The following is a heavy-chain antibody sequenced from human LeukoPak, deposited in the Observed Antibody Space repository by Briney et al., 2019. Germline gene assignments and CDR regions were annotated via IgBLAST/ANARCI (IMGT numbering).Heavy chain of an antibody. CDR1: GFTFSTYW. CDR3: TRHIAMAGY. Sequence: GGSLRLSCAASGFTFSTYWMSWVRQAPGRGLEWVANIKQDGSEKYYVDSVKGRFTISRDNPKNSLYLQMNSLRAEDKAVYYCTRHIAMAGYWGQGTLVTVSS. V-gene: IGHV3-7*01. CDR2: IKQDGSEK. J-gene: IGHJ4*02. D-gene: IGHD5-18*01.